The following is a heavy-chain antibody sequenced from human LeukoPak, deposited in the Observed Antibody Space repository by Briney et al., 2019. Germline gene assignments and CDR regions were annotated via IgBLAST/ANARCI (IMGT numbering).Heavy chain of an antibody. CDR3: ATSSSWYQGDYGMDV. CDR1: GYTFTSYY. D-gene: IGHD6-13*01. CDR2: INPSGGST. V-gene: IGHV1-46*01. Sequence: ASVKVSCKASGYTFTSYYMHWVRQAPGQGLEWMGTINPSGGSTSYAQKFQGRVTMTRDTSTSTVYMELSSLRSEDTAVYYCATSSSWYQGDYGMDVWGQGTTVTVSS. J-gene: IGHJ6*02.